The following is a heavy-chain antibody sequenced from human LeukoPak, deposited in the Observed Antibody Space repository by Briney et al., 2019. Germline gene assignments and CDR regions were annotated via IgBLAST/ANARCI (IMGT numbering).Heavy chain of an antibody. CDR3: AKAAGYDSRDDAFDI. Sequence: GGSLRLSCTASGFTFGDYAMTWVRQAPGKGLEWVSGISNRGGKTYYADSVKGRFTISRDNSKNTLYLQMNRLRAEDTALYYCAKAAGYDSRDDAFDIWGQGTMVTVSS. CDR1: GFTFGDYA. J-gene: IGHJ3*02. CDR2: ISNRGGKT. D-gene: IGHD3-22*01. V-gene: IGHV3-23*01.